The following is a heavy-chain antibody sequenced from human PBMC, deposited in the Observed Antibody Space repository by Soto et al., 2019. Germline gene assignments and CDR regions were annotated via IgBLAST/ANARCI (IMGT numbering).Heavy chain of an antibody. J-gene: IGHJ4*02. V-gene: IGHV3-48*02. CDR3: ARDKRVGPATFRAY. CDR1: GFNFSDYS. CDR2: ISSNSGTI. D-gene: IGHD2-15*01. Sequence: EVQLVESGGTLVQPGGSLRLSCAVSGFNFSDYSMNWVRQAPGKGLEWVSYISSNSGTIHYTDSVRGRFTISRDNARNSLYLQMNSLRDEDTAVYYCARDKRVGPATFRAYWGQGTLVTVSS.